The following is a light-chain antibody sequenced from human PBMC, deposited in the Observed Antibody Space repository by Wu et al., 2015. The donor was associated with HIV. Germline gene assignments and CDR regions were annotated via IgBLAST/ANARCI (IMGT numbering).Light chain of an antibody. Sequence: EIVLTQSPDTLSLSPGERVTLSCRASQSVSNRYLAWYQQKAGQAPRLLIYGASSRATGVADRFSGSGSGKDFTLTISRLEPEDFAMYHCQQYGSSPATFGQGTXLQIK. CDR3: QQYGSSPAT. J-gene: IGKJ2*01. CDR1: QSVSNRY. CDR2: GAS. V-gene: IGKV3-20*01.